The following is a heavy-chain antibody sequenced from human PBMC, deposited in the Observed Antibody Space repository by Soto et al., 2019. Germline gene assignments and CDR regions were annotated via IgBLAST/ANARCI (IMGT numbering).Heavy chain of an antibody. J-gene: IGHJ3*02. D-gene: IGHD3-3*01. V-gene: IGHV1-8*01. CDR3: ARKPRTITIFGVVNAFYI. Sequence: ASVKVSCKASGYTFTSYDINWVRQATGQGLEWMGWMNPNSGNTGYAQKFQGRVTMTRNTSISTAYMELSSLRSEDTAVYYCARKPRTITIFGVVNAFYIWGQGTMVTVSS. CDR1: GYTFTSYD. CDR2: MNPNSGNT.